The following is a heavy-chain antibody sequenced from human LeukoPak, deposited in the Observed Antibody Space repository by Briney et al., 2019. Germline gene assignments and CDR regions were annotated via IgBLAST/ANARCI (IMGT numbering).Heavy chain of an antibody. J-gene: IGHJ4*02. V-gene: IGHV3-7*01. CDR2: IKQDGSEK. CDR3: ARNQSSSCDY. D-gene: IGHD6-13*01. Sequence: GGSLRLSCAASGFTFSGYWMSWVRQAPGKGLEWVANIKQDGSEKYYVDSVKGRFTISRDNAKNSLYLQMNSLRAEDTAVYYCARNQSSSCDYWGQGTVVTVSS. CDR1: GFTFSGYW.